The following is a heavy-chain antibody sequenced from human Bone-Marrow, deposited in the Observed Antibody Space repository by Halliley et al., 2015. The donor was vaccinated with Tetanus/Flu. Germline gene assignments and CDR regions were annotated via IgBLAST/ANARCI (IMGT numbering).Heavy chain of an antibody. D-gene: IGHD1-1*01. Sequence: LGWVANVNQDGSAKYYVDSVKGRFTISGDNAKNSLYLQMNSLRAEDTAVYYCEPPGGNDENPEYWGQGTLVTVSS. V-gene: IGHV3-7*01. J-gene: IGHJ4*02. CDR3: EPPGGNDENPEY. CDR2: VNQDGSAK.